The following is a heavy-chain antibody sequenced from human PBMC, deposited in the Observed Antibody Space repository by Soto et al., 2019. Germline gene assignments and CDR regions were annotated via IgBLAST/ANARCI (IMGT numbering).Heavy chain of an antibody. V-gene: IGHV1-69*01. CDR1: GGTFSSYA. CDR2: IIPIFGTA. CDR3: ARDGPHSIAVAGTGWFDP. Sequence: QVQLVQSGAEVKKPGSSVKVSCKASGGTFSSYAISWVRQAPGQGLEWMGGIIPIFGTANYAQKFQGRVTITADESTSTAYMELSSLRSEDTAVYYCARDGPHSIAVAGTGWFDPWGQXTLVXVSS. J-gene: IGHJ5*02. D-gene: IGHD6-19*01.